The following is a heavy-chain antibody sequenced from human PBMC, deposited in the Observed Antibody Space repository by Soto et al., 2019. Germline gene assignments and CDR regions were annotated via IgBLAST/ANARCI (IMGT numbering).Heavy chain of an antibody. V-gene: IGHV4-30-4*01. CDR1: GGSISSGDYY. Sequence: SETLSLTCTVSGGSISSGDYYWSWIRQPPGKGLEWIGYIYYSGSTYYNPSLKSRVTISVDTSKNQFSLKLSSVTAADTAVYYCARVWKWDQLVFNYWGQGTLVTVSS. CDR3: ARVWKWDQLVFNY. J-gene: IGHJ4*02. CDR2: IYYSGST. D-gene: IGHD6-6*01.